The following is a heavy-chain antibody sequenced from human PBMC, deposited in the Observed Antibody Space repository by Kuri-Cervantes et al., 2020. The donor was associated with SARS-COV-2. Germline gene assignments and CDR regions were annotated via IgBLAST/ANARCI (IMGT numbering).Heavy chain of an antibody. CDR3: ARESYYYGMDV. Sequence: GESLKISCAASGLTFSSYAMHWVRQAPGKGLEWVAVISYDGSNKYHADSVKCRFTISRDNSKNTLYLQMNSLRAEDTAVYYCARESYYYGMDVWGQGTTVTVSS. J-gene: IGHJ6*02. V-gene: IGHV3-30-3*01. CDR2: ISYDGSNK. CDR1: GLTFSSYA.